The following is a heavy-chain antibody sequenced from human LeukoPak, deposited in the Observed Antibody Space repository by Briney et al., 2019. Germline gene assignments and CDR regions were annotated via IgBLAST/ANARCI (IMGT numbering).Heavy chain of an antibody. Sequence: GGSLRLSCAASGFTFSSYWMHWVRQAPGKGLEWVSAISGSGSGTYYADSVKGRFTISRDNSKNTLYLQMNSLRAEDTAVYYCARDDTPGYFDYWGQGTLVTVSS. J-gene: IGHJ4*02. CDR3: ARDDTPGYFDY. CDR1: GFTFSSYW. D-gene: IGHD2-2*02. CDR2: ISGSGSGT. V-gene: IGHV3-23*01.